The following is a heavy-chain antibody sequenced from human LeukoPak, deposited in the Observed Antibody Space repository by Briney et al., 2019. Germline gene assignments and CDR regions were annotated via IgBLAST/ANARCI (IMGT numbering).Heavy chain of an antibody. CDR2: IWYDGSNK. V-gene: IGHV3-33*06. J-gene: IGHJ4*02. CDR1: GFTFSSYG. D-gene: IGHD6-25*01. CDR3: AKGRGPAATHPDY. Sequence: PGRSLRLSCAASGFTFSSYGMHWVRQAPGKGLEWVAVIWYDGSNKYYADSVKGRFTISRDNSKNTLYLQMNSLRAEDTAVYYCAKGRGPAATHPDYWGQGTLVTVSS.